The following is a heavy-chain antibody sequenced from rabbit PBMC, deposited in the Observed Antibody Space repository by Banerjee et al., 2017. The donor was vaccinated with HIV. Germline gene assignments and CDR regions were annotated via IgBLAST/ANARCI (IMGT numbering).Heavy chain of an antibody. CDR2: IDPVFGST. J-gene: IGHJ4*01. V-gene: IGHV1S7*01. CDR1: EFDLSSYY. D-gene: IGHD1-1*01. CDR3: ARVSNSGYYDFDL. Sequence: QLVQSWGGLVQPGGSLKLSCKASEFDLSSYYMSWVRQAPGKGLEWIGYIDPVFGSTYYATWVNDRFTISSHNAQNTVDLKMNSLTAADTATYFCARVSNSGYYDFDLWGPGTLVTVS.